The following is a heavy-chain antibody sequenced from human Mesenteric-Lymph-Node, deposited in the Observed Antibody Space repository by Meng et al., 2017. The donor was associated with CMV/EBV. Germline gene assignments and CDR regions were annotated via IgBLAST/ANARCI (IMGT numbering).Heavy chain of an antibody. CDR1: GFTFDDYT. Sequence: GGSLRLSCEASGFTFDDYTMHWVRQAPGKGLEWVFLISWDGRSTYYADSVKGRFTISRDNAKNSLYLQMNSLRAEDTAVYYCARAPTSYDILTGYFPNGLDVWGQGTTVTVSS. CDR2: ISWDGRST. J-gene: IGHJ6*02. CDR3: ARAPTSYDILTGYFPNGLDV. V-gene: IGHV3-43*01. D-gene: IGHD3-9*01.